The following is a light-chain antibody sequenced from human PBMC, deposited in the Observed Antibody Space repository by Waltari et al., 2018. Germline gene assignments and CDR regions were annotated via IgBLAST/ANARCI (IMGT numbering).Light chain of an antibody. CDR1: QSVSSSY. CDR3: QQYGSSPSAT. Sequence: EIVLTQSPGTLSLSPGERATLTFRASQSVSSSYLAWYQQKPGQAPRLLIYGASSRATGIPDRFSGRGSGTDFTLTINRLEPEDFAMYYCQQYGSSPSATFGGGTKVEIK. CDR2: GAS. J-gene: IGKJ4*01. V-gene: IGKV3-20*01.